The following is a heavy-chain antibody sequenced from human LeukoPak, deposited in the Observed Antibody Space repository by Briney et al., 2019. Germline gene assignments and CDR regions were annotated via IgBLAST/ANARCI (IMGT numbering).Heavy chain of an antibody. V-gene: IGHV3-30-3*01. D-gene: IGHD3-22*01. J-gene: IGHJ5*02. CDR3: ARGEDYYDSSGYNNWFDP. CDR2: ISYYGSNK. CDR1: GFTFSSYA. Sequence: AGGSLRLSCAASGFTFSSYAMHWVRQAPGKGLEWVAVISYYGSNKYYADSVKGRFTISRDNSKNTLYLQMNSLRAEDTAVYYCARGEDYYDSSGYNNWFDPWGQGTLVTVSS.